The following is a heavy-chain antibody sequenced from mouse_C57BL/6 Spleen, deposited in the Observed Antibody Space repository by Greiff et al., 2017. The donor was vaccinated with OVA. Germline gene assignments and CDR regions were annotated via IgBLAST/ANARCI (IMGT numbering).Heavy chain of an antibody. CDR3: ARGGYGYDDAMDY. Sequence: VQLQQPGAELVKPGASVKLSCKASGYTFTSYWMQWVKQRPGQGLEWIGEIDPSDSYTNYNQKFKGKATLTVDTSSSTAYMQLSSLTSEDSAVYYCARGGYGYDDAMDYWGQGTSVTVSS. CDR2: IDPSDSYT. CDR1: GYTFTSYW. V-gene: IGHV1-50*01. D-gene: IGHD2-2*01. J-gene: IGHJ4*01.